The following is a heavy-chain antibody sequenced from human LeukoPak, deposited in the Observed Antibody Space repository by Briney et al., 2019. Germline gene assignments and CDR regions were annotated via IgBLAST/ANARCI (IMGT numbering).Heavy chain of an antibody. CDR1: GFTVSSNY. V-gene: IGHV3-53*01. CDR3: ARVQAATSLYYYGMDV. D-gene: IGHD2-15*01. Sequence: PGGSLRLSCAASGFTVSSNYMSWVRQAPGKGLEWVSVIYSGGSTYYADSVKGRSTISRDNSKNTLYLQMNSLRAEDTAVYYCARVQAATSLYYYGMDVWGQGTTVTVSS. CDR2: IYSGGST. J-gene: IGHJ6*02.